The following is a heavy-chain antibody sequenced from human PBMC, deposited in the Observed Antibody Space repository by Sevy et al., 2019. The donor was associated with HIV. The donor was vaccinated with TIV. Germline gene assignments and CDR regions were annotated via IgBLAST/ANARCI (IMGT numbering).Heavy chain of an antibody. J-gene: IGHJ4*02. CDR1: GFTFSSYA. Sequence: GGSLRLSCAASGFTFSSYAMSWVRQAPGKGLEWVAFIRYDGSNKYYADSVKGRFTISRDNSKNTLYLQMNSLRAEDTAVYYCAKAYYYGSGSYSCDYWGQGTLVTVSS. CDR2: IRYDGSNK. V-gene: IGHV3-30*02. D-gene: IGHD3-10*01. CDR3: AKAYYYGSGSYSCDY.